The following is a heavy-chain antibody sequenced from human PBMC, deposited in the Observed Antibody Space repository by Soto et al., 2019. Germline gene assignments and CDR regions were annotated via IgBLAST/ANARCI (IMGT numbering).Heavy chain of an antibody. J-gene: IGHJ4*02. Sequence: QVQLQQWGAGLLKPSETLSLTSAVYGGSFSGYYWPWIRQPPGTGREWIGEINHSGSTNYNPSLKRRVTISVDTSKNQFSLKLTSVSAADTAVYYCARDKITGLFDYWGQGNLVTVSS. CDR2: INHSGST. V-gene: IGHV4-34*01. CDR3: ARDKITGLFDY. D-gene: IGHD2-8*02. CDR1: GGSFSGYY.